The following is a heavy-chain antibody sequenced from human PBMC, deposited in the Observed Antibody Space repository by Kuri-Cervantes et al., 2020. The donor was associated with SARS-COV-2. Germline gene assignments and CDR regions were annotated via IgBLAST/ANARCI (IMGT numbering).Heavy chain of an antibody. CDR1: GGSISSYY. D-gene: IGHD3-10*01. V-gene: IGHV4-59*01. CDR2: IYYSGST. J-gene: IGHJ6*03. Sequence: SETLSLTCTVSGGSISSYYWSWIRQPPGKGLEWIGYIYYSGSTNYNPSLKSRVTISVDTSKNQFSLKLSSVTAADTAVYYCARVNRSSKSDYYYYYMDVWGKGTMVTVSS. CDR3: ARVNRSSKSDYYYYYMDV.